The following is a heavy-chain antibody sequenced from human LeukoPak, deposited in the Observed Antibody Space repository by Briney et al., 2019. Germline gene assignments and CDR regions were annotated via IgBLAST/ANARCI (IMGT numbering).Heavy chain of an antibody. CDR1: GFTFSSYA. V-gene: IGHV3-23*01. J-gene: IGHJ4*02. CDR2: ISGSGGST. CDR3: ATGGGLWFGELDFDY. D-gene: IGHD3-10*01. Sequence: PGGSLRLSCAASGFTFSSYAMSWVRQAPGKGLEWVSAISGSGGSTYYADSVKGRFTISRDNPKNTLYLQMNSLRAEDTAVYYCATGGGLWFGELDFDYWGQGTLVTVSS.